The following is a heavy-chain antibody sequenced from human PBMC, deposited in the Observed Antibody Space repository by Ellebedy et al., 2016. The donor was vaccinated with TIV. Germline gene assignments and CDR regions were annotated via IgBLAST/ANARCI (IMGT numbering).Heavy chain of an antibody. CDR2: ISYDGSNK. Sequence: GGSLRLSCAASGFTFSSYGMHWVRQAPGKGLEWVAVISYDGSNKYYADSVKGRFTISRDNSKNTVYLQINSLRVEDTAVYYCARGGRDSSGQYEDWYYDLWGRGTLVTVSS. V-gene: IGHV3-30*03. J-gene: IGHJ2*01. CDR3: ARGGRDSSGQYEDWYYDL. D-gene: IGHD3-22*01. CDR1: GFTFSSYG.